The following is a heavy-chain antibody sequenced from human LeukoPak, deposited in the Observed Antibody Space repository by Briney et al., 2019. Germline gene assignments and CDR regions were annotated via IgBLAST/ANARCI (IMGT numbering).Heavy chain of an antibody. CDR2: INPSGGST. D-gene: IGHD6-19*01. J-gene: IGHJ5*02. CDR3: ARADHRIAVAGPYNWFDP. CDR1: GYTFTSYY. V-gene: IGHV1-46*01. Sequence: ASVKVSCKASGYTFTSYYMHWARQAPGQGLEWMGIINPSGGSTSYAQKFQGRVTMTRDTSTSTVYMELSSLRSEDTAVYYCARADHRIAVAGPYNWFDPWGQGTLVTVSS.